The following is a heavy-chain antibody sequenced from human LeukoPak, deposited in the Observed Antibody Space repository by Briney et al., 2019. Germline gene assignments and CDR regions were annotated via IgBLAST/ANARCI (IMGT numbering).Heavy chain of an antibody. D-gene: IGHD3-22*01. V-gene: IGHV4-59*01. J-gene: IGHJ5*02. CDR3: ARVSSGYKNWFDP. CDR2: IYYSGST. Sequence: SETLSLTCTVSGGSISSYCWSWIRQPPGKGLEYVGYIYYSGSTNYNPSLKSRVTISVDTSKNQFSLTLSSVTAADTAVYYCARVSSGYKNWFDPWGQGTLVTVSS. CDR1: GGSISSYC.